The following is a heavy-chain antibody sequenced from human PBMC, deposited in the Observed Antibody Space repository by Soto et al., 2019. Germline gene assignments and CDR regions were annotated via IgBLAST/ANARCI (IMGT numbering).Heavy chain of an antibody. Sequence: PGGSLRLSCAASGFTFSSYAMHWVRQAPGKGLEWVAVISYDGSNKYYADSVKGRFTISRDNSKNTLYLQMNSLRAEDTAVYYCARAKGIAVAGTWFDYWGQGTLVTVSS. V-gene: IGHV3-30-3*01. J-gene: IGHJ4*02. CDR2: ISYDGSNK. CDR1: GFTFSSYA. D-gene: IGHD6-19*01. CDR3: ARAKGIAVAGTWFDY.